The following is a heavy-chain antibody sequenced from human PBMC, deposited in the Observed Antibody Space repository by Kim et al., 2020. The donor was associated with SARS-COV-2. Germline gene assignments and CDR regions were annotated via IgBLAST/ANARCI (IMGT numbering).Heavy chain of an antibody. CDR3: ARVRQLAPYNWFDP. Sequence: TPSPRRRVTISVDTSKNQFSLKLSSVTAADTAVYYCARVRQLAPYNWFDPWGQGTLVTVSS. J-gene: IGHJ5*02. V-gene: IGHV4-34*01. D-gene: IGHD6-6*01.